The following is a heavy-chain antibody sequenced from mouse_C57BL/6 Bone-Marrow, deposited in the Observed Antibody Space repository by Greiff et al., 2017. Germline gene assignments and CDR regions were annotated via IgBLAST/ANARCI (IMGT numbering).Heavy chain of an antibody. CDR2: IYPGSGST. D-gene: IGHD2-5*01. CDR3: ARPYYSSCWYFDD. V-gene: IGHV1-55*01. Sequence: QVQLQQSGAELVKPGASVKMSCKASGYTFTSYWITWVKQRPGQGLEWIGDIYPGSGSTNYNEKFKSKATLTVDTSSSTAYMQLSSLTSEDSAVYYCARPYYSSCWYFDDWGTGTTVTVSS. J-gene: IGHJ1*03. CDR1: GYTFTSYW.